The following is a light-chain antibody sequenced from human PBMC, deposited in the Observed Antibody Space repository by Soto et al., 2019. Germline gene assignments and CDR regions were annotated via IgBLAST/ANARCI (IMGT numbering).Light chain of an antibody. V-gene: IGKV1-27*01. Sequence: DIPMTQSPSSLSASVGDRVTITCRASQGVSDYLAWYQQKPGKVPKLLIYEASTLPSGIPSRFSGSGSGTEFTLTISSLQPEDVATYYCQKYNRTPRTFGQGTNVEIK. J-gene: IGKJ1*01. CDR1: QGVSDY. CDR3: QKYNRTPRT. CDR2: EAS.